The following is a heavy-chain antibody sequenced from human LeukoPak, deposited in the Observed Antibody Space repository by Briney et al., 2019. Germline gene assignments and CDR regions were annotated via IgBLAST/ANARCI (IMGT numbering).Heavy chain of an antibody. CDR3: ARRAYGTGFDF. V-gene: IGHV4-39*01. J-gene: IGHJ4*02. CDR1: GGSITSSPYW. Sequence: PSETLSLICEVSGGSITSSPYWWSWIRQPPEKGLEWVGTIYYSGNTFYHPSLASRVTISADTSKNQVSLRLTSATAADTAVYYCARRAYGTGFDFWGQGTVVTVSS. D-gene: IGHD1-1*01. CDR2: IYYSGNT.